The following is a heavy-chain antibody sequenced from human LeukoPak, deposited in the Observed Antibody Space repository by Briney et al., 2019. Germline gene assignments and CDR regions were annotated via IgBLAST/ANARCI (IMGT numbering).Heavy chain of an antibody. Sequence: PGGSLRLSCAASGFTLGSHWMTWVRQAPGEGLEFVANIGQDGSEINYADSVRGRFTISRDNAKNSLYLQMNSLRAEDTAVYYCAKDPLWFGELVDYWGQGTLVTVSS. CDR2: IGQDGSEI. V-gene: IGHV3-7*03. D-gene: IGHD3-10*01. CDR1: GFTLGSHW. CDR3: AKDPLWFGELVDY. J-gene: IGHJ4*02.